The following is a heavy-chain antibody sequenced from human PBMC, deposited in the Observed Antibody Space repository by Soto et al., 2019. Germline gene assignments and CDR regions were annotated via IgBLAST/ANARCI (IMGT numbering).Heavy chain of an antibody. CDR1: GGSISSYY. CDR3: ARQVNLYTMVRGALDY. CDR2: IYYSGST. Sequence: SETLSLTCTVSGGSISSYYWSWIRQPPGKGLEWIGYIYYSGSTNYNPSLKSRVTISVDTSKNQFSLKLSSVTAADTAVYYCARQVNLYTMVRGALDYWGQGTLVTVSS. V-gene: IGHV4-59*08. D-gene: IGHD3-10*01. J-gene: IGHJ4*02.